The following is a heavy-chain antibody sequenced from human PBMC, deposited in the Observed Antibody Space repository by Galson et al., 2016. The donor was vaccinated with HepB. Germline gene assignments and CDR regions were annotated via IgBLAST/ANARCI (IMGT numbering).Heavy chain of an antibody. J-gene: IGHJ4*02. CDR2: ISSYSDKT. CDR3: ARALHYCSGNSCPVGY. D-gene: IGHD2-2*01. CDR1: GYTFTSFG. V-gene: IGHV1-18*01. Sequence: SVKVSCKASGYTFTSFGISWVRQAPGQGLEWMGWISSYSDKTNYAQKFQDRFTMTIDTSTATAYMELRSLGSDDAAVYYCARALHYCSGNSCPVGYWGPGTLVTVSS.